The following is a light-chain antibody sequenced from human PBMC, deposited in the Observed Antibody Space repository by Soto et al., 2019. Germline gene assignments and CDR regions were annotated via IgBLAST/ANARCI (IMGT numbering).Light chain of an antibody. Sequence: EIVLTQSPGTLSLSPGERATLSCRASQSVSSSYLAWYQQKPGQAPGLLIYGASSRATGIPDRFSGSGSGTDFTLTISRLQPEDFAVYYCQQYCSSHQRSDTFGQANKLEIK. CDR3: QQYCSSHQRSDT. J-gene: IGKJ2*01. CDR2: GAS. CDR1: QSVSSSY. V-gene: IGKV3-20*01.